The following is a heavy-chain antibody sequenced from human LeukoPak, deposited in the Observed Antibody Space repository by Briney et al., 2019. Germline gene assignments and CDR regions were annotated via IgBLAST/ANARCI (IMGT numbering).Heavy chain of an antibody. CDR3: ARDGAGVGDYYDSSGYPRDAFDI. V-gene: IGHV3-33*01. Sequence: GGSLRLSCAASGFTFSSYGMHWVRQAPGKGLEWVAAIRYDGSNKYYADSVKGRFTISRDNSKNTLYLQMNSLRAEDTAAYYCARDGAGVGDYYDSSGYPRDAFDIWGQGTMVTVSS. D-gene: IGHD3-22*01. CDR2: IRYDGSNK. CDR1: GFTFSSYG. J-gene: IGHJ3*02.